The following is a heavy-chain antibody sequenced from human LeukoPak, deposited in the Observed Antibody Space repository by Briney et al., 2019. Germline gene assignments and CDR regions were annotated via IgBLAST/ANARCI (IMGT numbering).Heavy chain of an antibody. V-gene: IGHV3-23*01. CDR2: ISGSGGST. J-gene: IGHJ6*03. D-gene: IGHD4-17*01. Sequence: PGGSLRLSCAASGFTFSSYAMSWVRQAPGKGLEWVSAISGSGGSTYYADSVKGRFTISRDNSKNTLYLQMNSLRAEDTAVYYCAREVNDYGDSGYYYMDVWGKGTTVTISS. CDR3: AREVNDYGDSGYYYMDV. CDR1: GFTFSSYA.